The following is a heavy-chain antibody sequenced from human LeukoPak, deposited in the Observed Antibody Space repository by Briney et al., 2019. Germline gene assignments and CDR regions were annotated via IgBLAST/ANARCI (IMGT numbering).Heavy chain of an antibody. CDR1: GYTFTGYY. J-gene: IGHJ6*03. CDR3: ATDVVRYSGYECYYMDV. CDR2: INPNSGGT. V-gene: IGHV1-2*02. Sequence: ASVKASCKASGYTFTGYYMHWVRQAPGQGLEWMGWINPNSGGTNYAQKFQGRVTMTRDTSISTAYMELSRLRSDDTAVYYCATDVVRYSGYECYYMDVWGKGTTVTVSS. D-gene: IGHD5-12*01.